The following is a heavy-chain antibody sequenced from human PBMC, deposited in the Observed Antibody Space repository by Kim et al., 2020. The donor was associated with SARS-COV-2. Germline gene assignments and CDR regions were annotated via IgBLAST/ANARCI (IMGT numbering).Heavy chain of an antibody. J-gene: IGHJ4*02. CDR1: GLTVSRND. CDR2: IYSDGSK. D-gene: IGHD2-2*03. CDR3: WWEPVGGGYCSSYY. Sequence: GGSLRLSCAASGLTVSRNDMNWVRQAPGKGLEWVSVIYSDGSKTYEDDVKDRFTITSNASKNTTNLQLKSRRGADAAAEYYWWEPVGGGYCSSYYYGQG. V-gene: IGHV3-53*01.